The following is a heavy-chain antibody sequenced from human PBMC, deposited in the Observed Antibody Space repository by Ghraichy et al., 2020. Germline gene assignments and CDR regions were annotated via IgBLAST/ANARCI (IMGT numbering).Heavy chain of an antibody. V-gene: IGHV4-59*02. CDR3: ARGLRSSSSQATTFDS. D-gene: IGHD6-6*01. CDR2: MYHTGST. CDR1: GGSVISYY. Sequence: ESLNISCSVSGGSVISYYWTWIRQPPGGGLEWIGYMYHTGSTHCNPSLKSRVDISLDTSKNQFSLKLNSVTAAETAVYYCARGLRSSSSQATTFDSWGPGTLVTVSS. J-gene: IGHJ4*02.